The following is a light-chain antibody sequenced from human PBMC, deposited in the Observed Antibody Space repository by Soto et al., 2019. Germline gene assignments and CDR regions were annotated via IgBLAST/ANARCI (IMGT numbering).Light chain of an antibody. CDR3: SSYTSSSTPV. Sequence: QSVLTQPASVSGSPGQSITISCTGTSSDVGGYNYVSWFQHHPGKAPKLMIYDVSNRPSGVSYRFSGSKSGNTASLTISGLQAEDEADYYCSSYTSSSTPVFGGGTKLTVL. V-gene: IGLV2-14*03. CDR2: DVS. CDR1: SSDVGGYNY. J-gene: IGLJ2*01.